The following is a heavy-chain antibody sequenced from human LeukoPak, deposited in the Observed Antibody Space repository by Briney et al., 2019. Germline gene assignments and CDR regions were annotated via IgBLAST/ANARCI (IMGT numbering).Heavy chain of an antibody. CDR3: ARGQLVRAFDI. J-gene: IGHJ3*02. CDR1: GGSISSGGYY. V-gene: IGHV4-39*07. Sequence: SETLSLTCTVSGGSISSGGYYWSWIRQHPGKGLEWIGSIYYSGSTYYNPSLKSRVTISVDTSKNQFSLKLSSVTAADTAVYYCARGQLVRAFDIWGQGTMVTVSS. D-gene: IGHD3-10*02. CDR2: IYYSGST.